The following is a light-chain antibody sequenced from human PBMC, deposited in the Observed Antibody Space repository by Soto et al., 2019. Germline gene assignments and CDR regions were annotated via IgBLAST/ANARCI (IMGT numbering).Light chain of an antibody. V-gene: IGKV4-1*01. CDR3: QQFYITPYT. Sequence: IVMTQSPDSLAVSLGERATINCKSSQTVLYSSNNKNHFAWYQQKPGQPPKLLIYWASTREAGVPDRFSGSGSGTDFTLTISSLQAEDVAVYYCQQFYITPYTFGQGTRLEIK. CDR2: WAS. CDR1: QTVLYSSNNKNH. J-gene: IGKJ5*01.